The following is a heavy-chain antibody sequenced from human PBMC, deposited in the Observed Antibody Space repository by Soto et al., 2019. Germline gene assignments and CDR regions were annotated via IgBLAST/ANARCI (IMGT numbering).Heavy chain of an antibody. V-gene: IGHV3-23*01. CDR1: GFTFSSYA. Sequence: EVQLLESGGGLVQPGGSLRLSCAASGFTFSSYAMSWVRQAPGKGLEWVSAISGAGGTTHYADSVKGRFSISRDNSKSTLYLQMSSLRTEDTAAYFCAKDERGTIQLDNWGQGTLVTVSS. J-gene: IGHJ4*02. D-gene: IGHD2-8*01. CDR3: AKDERGTIQLDN. CDR2: ISGAGGTT.